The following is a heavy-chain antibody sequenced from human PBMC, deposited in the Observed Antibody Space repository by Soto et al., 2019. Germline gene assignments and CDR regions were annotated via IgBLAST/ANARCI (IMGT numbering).Heavy chain of an antibody. D-gene: IGHD3-16*01. Sequence: QVHLVQSGAEVKMPGASVKVSCKASGFTFTSYAFTWVRQAPGQGLEWMGWISAYNGNTNYARNFRGRVTMTTDSSTSKVYMELGSLTSDGTAVYFCARDFTGWPPDGVDSWGQGTLVSVSA. CDR3: ARDFTGWPPDGVDS. CDR1: GFTFTSYA. V-gene: IGHV1-18*01. CDR2: ISAYNGNT. J-gene: IGHJ4*02.